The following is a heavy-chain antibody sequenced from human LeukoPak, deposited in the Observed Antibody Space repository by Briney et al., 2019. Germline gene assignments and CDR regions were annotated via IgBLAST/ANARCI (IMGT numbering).Heavy chain of an antibody. J-gene: IGHJ4*02. V-gene: IGHV3-20*04. CDR1: GFTFDDYG. Sequence: GGSLRLSCAASGFTFDDYGMSWVHQAPGKGLEWVSGINWNGGSTGYADSVKGRFTISRDNAKNSLYLQMNSLRAEDTAVYYCAKGERKGRGYFDYWGQGTLVTVSS. CDR3: AKGERKGRGYFDY. CDR2: INWNGGST.